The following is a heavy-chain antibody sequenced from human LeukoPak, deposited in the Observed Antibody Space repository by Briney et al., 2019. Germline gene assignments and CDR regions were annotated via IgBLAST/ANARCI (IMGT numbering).Heavy chain of an antibody. CDR1: GGSISSGSYL. CDR3: ARWVGNRNWFVP. D-gene: IGHD1-26*01. V-gene: IGHV4-39*07. J-gene: IGHJ5*02. CDR2: ISYSGST. Sequence: PSETLSLTCTVSGGSISSGSYLWGCIRQSPGKGLEWIGSISYSGSTYYNPSLKSRVTVSVDTSKNQFSLKVTSVTAADTAVYYCARWVGNRNWFVPWGQGTLVTVSS.